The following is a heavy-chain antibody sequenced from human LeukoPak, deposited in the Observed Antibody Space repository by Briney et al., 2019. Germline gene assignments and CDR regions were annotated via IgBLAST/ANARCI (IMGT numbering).Heavy chain of an antibody. Sequence: GGSLILSCVASGFTFANYAMSWVRQAPGKGLEWVSAISGSGGSTYYAESVKGRFTISSDNPKNTLYLQMNSLRAEDTAVYYCAKDDDDFWSGYYPFDYWGQGTLVTVSA. CDR2: ISGSGGST. V-gene: IGHV3-23*01. J-gene: IGHJ4*02. CDR3: AKDDDDFWSGYYPFDY. CDR1: GFTFANYA. D-gene: IGHD3-3*01.